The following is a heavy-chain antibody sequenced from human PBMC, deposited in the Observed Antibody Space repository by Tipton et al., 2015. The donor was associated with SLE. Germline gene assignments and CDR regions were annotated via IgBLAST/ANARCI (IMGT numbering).Heavy chain of an antibody. D-gene: IGHD2/OR15-2a*01. CDR1: GVSFSVSDW. J-gene: IGHJ3*02. Sequence: TLSLTCGVSGVSFSVSDWWSWVRQPPGKGLEWIGEINGSGETNYNPPLKSRVTISVDKSENQVSLKVSSLTDADTAVYYCAKEIATDALDIWGQGTMVTVSS. V-gene: IGHV4-4*02. CDR2: INGSGET. CDR3: AKEIATDALDI.